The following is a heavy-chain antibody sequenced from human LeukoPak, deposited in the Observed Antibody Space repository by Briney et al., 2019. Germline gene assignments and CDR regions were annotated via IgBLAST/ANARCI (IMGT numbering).Heavy chain of an antibody. J-gene: IGHJ4*02. CDR1: GFTFSSYS. CDR2: ISSSSSYI. V-gene: IGHV3-21*01. D-gene: IGHD2-21*02. CDR3: AGYLAYCGGDCYPQHY. Sequence: PGGSLRLSCAASGFTFSSYSMNWVRQAPGKGLEWVSSISSSSSYIYYADSVKGRFTISRDNAKNTLYLQMNSLRAEDTAVYYCAGYLAYCGGDCYPQHYWGQGTLVTVSS.